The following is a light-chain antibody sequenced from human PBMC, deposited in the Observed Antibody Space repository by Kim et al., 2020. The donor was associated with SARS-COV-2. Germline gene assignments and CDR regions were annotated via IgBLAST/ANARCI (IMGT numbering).Light chain of an antibody. CDR1: QGISNY. Sequence: ASVGERVTITRRAVQGISNYSAWYQQKTGKVTKLLLYGASTLQEGAPSRFSGSGAGTDITLTISSLQHEDVATYFCQKYNSTPRTFGQGTKVDIK. V-gene: IGKV1-27*01. CDR3: QKYNSTPRT. CDR2: GAS. J-gene: IGKJ1*01.